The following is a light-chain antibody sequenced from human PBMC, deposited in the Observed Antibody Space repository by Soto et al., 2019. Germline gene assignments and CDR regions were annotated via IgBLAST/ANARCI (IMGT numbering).Light chain of an antibody. CDR2: EVS. J-gene: IGLJ1*01. V-gene: IGLV2-14*01. Sequence: QSVLTQPASVSGSPGQSITISCTGTSSDVGGYNYVSWYQQQAGKAPKLIIHEVSNRPSGVSNRFSGSKSGNTASLTISGRQAEDEADYYGDSYTSSRAYVFAIGTKVTVL. CDR3: DSYTSSRAYV. CDR1: SSDVGGYNY.